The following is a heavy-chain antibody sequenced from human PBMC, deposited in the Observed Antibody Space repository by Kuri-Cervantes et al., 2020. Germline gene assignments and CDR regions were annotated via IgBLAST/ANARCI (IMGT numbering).Heavy chain of an antibody. J-gene: IGHJ3*02. CDR1: GFTFDDYA. CDR2: ISWDGGST. D-gene: IGHD6-19*01. CDR3: AKSIAVGDMGAFDI. Sequence: GGSLRLSCAASGFTFDDYAMHWVRQAPGKGLEWVSLISWDGGSTYYADSVKGRFTISRDNSKNSLYLQMNSLRAEDTALYYCAKSIAVGDMGAFDIWGQGTMVTVS. V-gene: IGHV3-43D*03.